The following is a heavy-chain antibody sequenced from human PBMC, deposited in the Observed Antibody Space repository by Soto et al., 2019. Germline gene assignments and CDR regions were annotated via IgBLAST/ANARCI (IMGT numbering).Heavy chain of an antibody. J-gene: IGHJ5*02. CDR2: ISYDGSNR. D-gene: IGHD2-2*01. CDR1: GFTFSSYG. CDR3: AKDRSPFGSTAGCFDASCA. Sequence: QVQLVESGGGVVQPGRSLRLSCAVSGFTFSSYGMHWVRQAPGKGLEWVALISYDGSNRYYAGSEQGRFTISRDNSKNTLYLQMSSLRAEDTAVCYFAKDRSPFGSTAGCFDASCAWGQGPLVTVSS. V-gene: IGHV3-30*18.